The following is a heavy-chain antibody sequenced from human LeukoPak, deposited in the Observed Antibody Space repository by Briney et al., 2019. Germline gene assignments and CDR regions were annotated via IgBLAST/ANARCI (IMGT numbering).Heavy chain of an antibody. CDR3: ARALLGYCSGGSCYYFDY. D-gene: IGHD2-15*01. Sequence: GGSLRLSCAASGFTFSSYAMHWVRQAPGKGLEWVALISYDGSNKYYADSVKGRFTISRDNSKNTLYLQMNSLRAEDTAVYYCARALLGYCSGGSCYYFDYWGQGTLVTVSS. J-gene: IGHJ4*02. V-gene: IGHV3-30-3*01. CDR1: GFTFSSYA. CDR2: ISYDGSNK.